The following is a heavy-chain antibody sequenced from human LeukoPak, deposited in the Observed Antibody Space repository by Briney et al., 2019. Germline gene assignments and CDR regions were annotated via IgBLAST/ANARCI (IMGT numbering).Heavy chain of an antibody. J-gene: IGHJ5*02. V-gene: IGHV2-5*01. CDR3: APSLIAARRGNWFDP. CDR1: GFSLSTSGVG. CDR2: IYWNDDK. Sequence: SGPTLVNPTQTLMLTCTFSGFSLSTSGVGVGWIRQPPGKALEWLALIYWNDDKRYSPSLKSRLTITKDTSKNQVVLTMTNMDPVDTATYYCAPSLIAARRGNWFDPWGQGTLVTVSS. D-gene: IGHD6-6*01.